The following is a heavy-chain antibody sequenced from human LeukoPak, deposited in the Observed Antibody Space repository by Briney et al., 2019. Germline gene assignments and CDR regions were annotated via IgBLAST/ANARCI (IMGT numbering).Heavy chain of an antibody. CDR3: AVAWAAADLLLYYYYMDV. CDR2: INHSGST. Sequence: PSETLSLTCAVYGGSFSGYYWSWIRQPPGKGLEWIGEINHSGSTNYNPSLKSRVTISVDTSKNQFSLKLSSVTAADTEVYYCAVAWAAADLLLYYYYMDVWGKGTTVTVSS. CDR1: GGSFSGYY. J-gene: IGHJ6*03. V-gene: IGHV4-34*01. D-gene: IGHD6-13*01.